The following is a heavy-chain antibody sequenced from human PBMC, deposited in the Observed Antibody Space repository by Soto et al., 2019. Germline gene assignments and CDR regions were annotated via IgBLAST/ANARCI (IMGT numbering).Heavy chain of an antibody. CDR2: ITSSSSTI. J-gene: IGHJ6*02. D-gene: IGHD1-7*01. Sequence: PRLSCAASGFTFSSHSMNWVRQAPGKGLAWVSYITSSSSTIYYADSVKGRFTISRDNAKNSLYLQMNSLRDEDTAVYYCARDPNYPYYYYGKDVWSQGTTDTVCS. V-gene: IGHV3-48*02. CDR3: ARDPNYPYYYYGKDV. CDR1: GFTFSSHS.